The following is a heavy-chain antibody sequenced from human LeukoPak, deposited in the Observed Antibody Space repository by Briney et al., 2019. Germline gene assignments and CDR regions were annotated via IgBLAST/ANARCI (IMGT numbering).Heavy chain of an antibody. D-gene: IGHD3-10*01. V-gene: IGHV3-23*01. CDR1: GFSFDGYA. J-gene: IGHJ6*03. CDR3: AKDYGSGSYSYYYYYMDV. CDR2: ISGRGGST. Sequence: GGSLRLSCAASGFSFDGYAMNWVRQAPGKGLEWVSVISGRGGSTDYADSVKGRFTISRDNTKNTLHLQMNSLRAEDTAIYYCAKDYGSGSYSYYYYYMDVWGKGTTVTVSS.